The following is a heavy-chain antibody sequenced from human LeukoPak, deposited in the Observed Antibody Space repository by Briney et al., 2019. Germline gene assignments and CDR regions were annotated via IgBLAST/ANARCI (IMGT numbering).Heavy chain of an antibody. V-gene: IGHV3-23*01. J-gene: IGHJ5*02. Sequence: GGSLRLSCAASGFTFSSYGMSWVRQAPGKGLEWVSVISGSGDSTYYAGSVKGRFTISRDNSKNTLYLQMNSLRAEDTAVYYCAKHYSSTWIFWGSDPWGQGTLVTVSS. D-gene: IGHD6-13*01. CDR2: ISGSGDST. CDR3: AKHYSSTWIFWGSDP. CDR1: GFTFSSYG.